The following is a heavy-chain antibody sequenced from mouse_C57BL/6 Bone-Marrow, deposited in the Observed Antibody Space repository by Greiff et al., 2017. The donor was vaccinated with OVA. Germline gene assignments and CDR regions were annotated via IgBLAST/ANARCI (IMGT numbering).Heavy chain of an antibody. D-gene: IGHD2-4*01. V-gene: IGHV1-69*01. CDR3: ASPIYYDYDGWYFDV. Sequence: QVQLQQPGAELVMPGASVKLSCKASGYTFTSYWMHWVKQRPGQGLEWIGEIDPSDSYTNYNQKFKGKSTLTVDKSSSTAYMQLSSRTSEDSAVYYCASPIYYDYDGWYFDVWGTGTTVTVSS. CDR2: IDPSDSYT. J-gene: IGHJ1*03. CDR1: GYTFTSYW.